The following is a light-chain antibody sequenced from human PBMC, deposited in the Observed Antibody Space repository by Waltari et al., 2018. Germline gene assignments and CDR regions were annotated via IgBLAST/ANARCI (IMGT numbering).Light chain of an antibody. Sequence: DIVMTQSPDSLAVSLGERATINRKASQSLFYSSDNKDYLGWSQQRPGQPPKLLIYWESTRESGVPDRFSGSGSGTDFTLTISSLQAEDVAVYYCLQYFGTPRTFGQGTKLEIK. V-gene: IGKV4-1*01. J-gene: IGKJ2*01. CDR3: LQYFGTPRT. CDR1: QSLFYSSDNKDY. CDR2: WES.